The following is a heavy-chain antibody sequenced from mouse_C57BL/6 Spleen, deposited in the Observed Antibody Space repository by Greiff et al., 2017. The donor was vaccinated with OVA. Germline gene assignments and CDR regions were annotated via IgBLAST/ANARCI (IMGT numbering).Heavy chain of an antibody. CDR3: APMVTTAFAY. J-gene: IGHJ3*01. D-gene: IGHD2-2*01. V-gene: IGHV1-82*01. CDR2: IYPGDGDT. CDR1: GYAFSSSW. Sequence: VQLVESGPELVKPGASVKISCKASGYAFSSSWMNWVKQRPGKGLEWIGRIYPGDGDTNYNGKFKGKATLTADKSSSTAYMQLSSLTSEDSAVYFCAPMVTTAFAYWGQGTLVTVSA.